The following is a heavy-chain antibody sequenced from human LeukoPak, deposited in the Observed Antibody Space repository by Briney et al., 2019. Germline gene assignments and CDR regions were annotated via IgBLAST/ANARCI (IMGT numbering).Heavy chain of an antibody. Sequence: SETLSLTCTVSGGSISSYYWSWIRQPPGKGLEWIGYIYYTGSTNYNPSLKSRVTMSVDTSKNQFSLKLSSVTAADTAVYYCARVGRAFDIWGQGTMVTVSS. V-gene: IGHV4-59*12. J-gene: IGHJ3*02. CDR1: GGSISSYY. CDR3: ARVGRAFDI. CDR2: IYYTGST.